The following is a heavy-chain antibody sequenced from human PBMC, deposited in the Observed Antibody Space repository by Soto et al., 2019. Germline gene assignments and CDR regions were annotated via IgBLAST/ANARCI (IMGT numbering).Heavy chain of an antibody. CDR1: GYDFTTYW. D-gene: IGHD3-22*01. V-gene: IGHV5-10-1*01. J-gene: IGHJ4*02. Sequence: LGESLKISCEGSGYDFTTYWINWVRQTPGEGLEWMGRIDPSDSFTLYSPSFEGRVSMSVDTSSNTAYLQWSSLEASDTATYYCATYYYDSRRPFDMWGQGTLVTVSS. CDR2: IDPSDSFT. CDR3: ATYYYDSRRPFDM.